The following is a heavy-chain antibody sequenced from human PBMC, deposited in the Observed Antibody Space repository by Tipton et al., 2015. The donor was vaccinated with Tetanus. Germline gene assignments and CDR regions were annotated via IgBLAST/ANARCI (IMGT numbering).Heavy chain of an antibody. J-gene: IGHJ4*02. CDR1: GGSFSGYY. CDR3: ATRGYSYGWIDY. Sequence: TLSLTCAVYGGSFSGYYWSWIRQPPGKGLEWIGEINHSGSTNYNPSLKSRVTISVDTSKNQFSLKLSSVTAADTAVYYCATRGYSYGWIDYWGQGTLVTVSS. CDR2: INHSGST. V-gene: IGHV4-34*01. D-gene: IGHD5-18*01.